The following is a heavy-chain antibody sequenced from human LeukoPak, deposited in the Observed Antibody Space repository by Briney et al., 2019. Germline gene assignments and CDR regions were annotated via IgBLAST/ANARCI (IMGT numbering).Heavy chain of an antibody. Sequence: VKVSCKVSGYTYTDYYMHWVQQAPGKGLEWMGLVDPEDGETIYAEKFQGRVTLTADTSTDTAYMELSSLRSEDTAVYYCETGLGYCSSTSCPDYWGQGTLVTVSS. V-gene: IGHV1-69-2*01. D-gene: IGHD2-2*01. CDR2: VDPEDGET. CDR3: ETGLGYCSSTSCPDY. CDR1: GYTYTDYY. J-gene: IGHJ4*02.